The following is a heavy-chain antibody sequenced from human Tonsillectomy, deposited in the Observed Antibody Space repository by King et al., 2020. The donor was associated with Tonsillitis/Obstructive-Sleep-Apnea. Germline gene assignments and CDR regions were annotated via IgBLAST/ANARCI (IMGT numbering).Heavy chain of an antibody. V-gene: IGHV3-33*01. CDR1: GFTFSNYG. CDR3: ASLTPGGLAAVGAIDP. CDR2: IWYDGSNK. Sequence: QLVESGGGVVQPGRSLRLSCTASGFTFSNYGMHWVRQAPGKGLEWVAGIWYDGSNKYYADSVKGRFTISRDNSKNTLYLQINSLRAEDTAVYYCASLTPGGLAAVGAIDPWGQGTLVTVSS. J-gene: IGHJ5*02. D-gene: IGHD6-13*01.